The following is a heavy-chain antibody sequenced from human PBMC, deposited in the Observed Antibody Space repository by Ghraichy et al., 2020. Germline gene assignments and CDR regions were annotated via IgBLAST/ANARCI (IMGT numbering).Heavy chain of an antibody. CDR2: IYYSGTT. CDR3: ARVAPWNDVSPTPDYYMDV. CDR1: GGSISSYY. V-gene: IGHV4-59*01. D-gene: IGHD1-1*01. J-gene: IGHJ6*03. Sequence: SETLSLTCTVSGGSISSYYWSWIRQPPGKGLKWIGFIYYSGTTNYNPSLKSRVTISVDTSRNQFSLRLSSVTAADTAVYYCARVAPWNDVSPTPDYYMDVWGKGTTVTVSS.